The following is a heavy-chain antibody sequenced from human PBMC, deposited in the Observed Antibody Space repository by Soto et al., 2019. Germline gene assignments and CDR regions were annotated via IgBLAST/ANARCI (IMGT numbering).Heavy chain of an antibody. Sequence: QLQLQESGPGLVKASETLSLTCTVSGGSISDTNYYWGWIRQPPGKGPEWIGSVYYSGGTYYSPSLKSRVTISVDTSNNHFSLKLKSVTAADTALYSCARLVFGQYGAFDPWGQGTLVTVSS. CDR2: VYYSGGT. J-gene: IGHJ5*02. CDR1: GGSISDTNYY. V-gene: IGHV4-39*02. D-gene: IGHD6-6*01. CDR3: ARLVFGQYGAFDP.